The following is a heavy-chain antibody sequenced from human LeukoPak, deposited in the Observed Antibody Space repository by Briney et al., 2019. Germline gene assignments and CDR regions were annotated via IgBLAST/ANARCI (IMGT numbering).Heavy chain of an antibody. CDR1: GGSFSGYS. D-gene: IGHD3-22*01. CDR2: IDHSGSA. V-gene: IGHV4-34*01. CDR3: ARYGRDMIAPFDS. J-gene: IGHJ4*02. Sequence: PSETLSLTCIVYGGSFSGYSWSWIRQPPGKGLEWIGEIDHSGSANYKPSLKSRVTISVDTSKNQFPLKLSSVTAADTAVYFCARYGRDMIAPFDSWGQGTLVTVSS.